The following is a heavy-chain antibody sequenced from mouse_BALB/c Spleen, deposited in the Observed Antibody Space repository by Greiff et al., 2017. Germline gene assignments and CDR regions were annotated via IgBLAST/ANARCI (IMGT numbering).Heavy chain of an antibody. J-gene: IGHJ2*01. D-gene: IGHD6-1*01. V-gene: IGHV1-87*01. CDR2: IYPGDGDT. CDR1: GYTFTSYW. CDR3: ARASSTTLYYFDY. Sequence: QVQLQQSGAELARPGASVKLSCKASGYTFTSYWMQWVKQRPGQGLEWIGAIYPGDGDTRYTQKFKGKATLTADKSSSTAYMQLSSLASEDSAVYYCARASSTTLYYFDYWGQGTTLTVSS.